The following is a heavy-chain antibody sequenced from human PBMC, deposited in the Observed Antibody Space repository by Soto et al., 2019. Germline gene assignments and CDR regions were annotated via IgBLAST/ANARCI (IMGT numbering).Heavy chain of an antibody. J-gene: IGHJ4*02. CDR3: ARRPTGTTSRYFDY. CDR1: GGSFSGYY. D-gene: IGHD1-7*01. V-gene: IGHV4-34*01. Sequence: PSETLSLTCAVYGGSFSGYYWSWIRQPPGKGLEWIGEINHSGSTNYNPSLKSRVTISVDTSKNQFSLKLSSVTAADTAVYYRARRPTGTTSRYFDYWGQGTLVTV. CDR2: INHSGST.